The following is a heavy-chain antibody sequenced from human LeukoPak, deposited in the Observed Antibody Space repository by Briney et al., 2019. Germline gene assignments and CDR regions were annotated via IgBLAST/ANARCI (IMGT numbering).Heavy chain of an antibody. D-gene: IGHD3-3*01. J-gene: IGHJ5*02. V-gene: IGHV3-23*03. CDR3: AKDGLITIFGVVTFNWFDP. CDR1: GFTFSSYA. Sequence: GGSLRLSCAASGFTFSSYAMSWVRQAPGKGLEWVSVIYSSGGTKYTDSVKGRFTISRDNSKNMLYLQMNSLRAEDTAVYYCAKDGLITIFGVVTFNWFDPWGQGTLVTVSS. CDR2: IYSSGGT.